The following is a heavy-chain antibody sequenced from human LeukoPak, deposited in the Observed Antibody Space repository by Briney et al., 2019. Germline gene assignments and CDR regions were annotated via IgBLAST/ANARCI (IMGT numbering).Heavy chain of an antibody. J-gene: IGHJ6*03. V-gene: IGHV4-38-2*02. CDR3: ARVGPYYYYYMDV. CDR1: DYSISSGYY. CDR2: IYHSGTT. Sequence: SETLSLTCTVSDYSISSGYYWGWIRPPPGKGLEWIGSIYHSGTTYYNPSLKSRVTISVDTSKNQFSLKLSSVTAADTAVYYCARVGPYYYYYMDVWGKGTTVAVSS.